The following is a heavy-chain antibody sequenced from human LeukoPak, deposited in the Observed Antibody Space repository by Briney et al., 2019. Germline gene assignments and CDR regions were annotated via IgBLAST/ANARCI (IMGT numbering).Heavy chain of an antibody. CDR2: IKTDGYAT. J-gene: IGHJ4*02. V-gene: IGHV3-74*01. D-gene: IGHD2-2*01. CDR3: ARESGYCDSASCYRPEDY. Sequence: PGGSLRLSCAASGFTFSSYWMHWVRQAPGKGLVWVSHIKTDGYATTYADSVKGRFTISRDNAKNTLYLQMNSLRAEDTAVYYCARESGYCDSASCYRPEDYWGQGTLVTVSS. CDR1: GFTFSSYW.